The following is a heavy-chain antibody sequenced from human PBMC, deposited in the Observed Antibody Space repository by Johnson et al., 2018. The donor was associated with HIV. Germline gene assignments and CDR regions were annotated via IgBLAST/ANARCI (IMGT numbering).Heavy chain of an antibody. CDR2: ISYDGSYQ. D-gene: IGHD6-13*01. CDR3: AREPSIAAAGGDGAFDI. Sequence: QVQLVESGGGVVQPGRSLRLSCAASGFTFSSYAMHWVRQAPGKGLEWVAVISYDGSYQYYADSATGRFTISRDNSKNTLYLQMNSLRAEDTAVYYCAREPSIAAAGGDGAFDIWGRGTMLTVSS. V-gene: IGHV3-30*04. CDR1: GFTFSSYA. J-gene: IGHJ3*02.